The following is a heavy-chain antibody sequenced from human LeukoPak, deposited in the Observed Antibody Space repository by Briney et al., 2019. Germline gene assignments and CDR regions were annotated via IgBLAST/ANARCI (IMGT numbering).Heavy chain of an antibody. V-gene: IGHV3-30*04. CDR3: ARATTVTTGTYYYGMDV. Sequence: GGSLRLSCAASGFTFDDYAMHWVRQAPGKGLEWVAVISYDGSNKYYADSVKGRFTISRDNSKNTLYLQMNSLRAEDTAVYYCARATTVTTGTYYYGMDVWGQGTTVTVSS. J-gene: IGHJ6*02. CDR1: GFTFDDYA. D-gene: IGHD4-17*01. CDR2: ISYDGSNK.